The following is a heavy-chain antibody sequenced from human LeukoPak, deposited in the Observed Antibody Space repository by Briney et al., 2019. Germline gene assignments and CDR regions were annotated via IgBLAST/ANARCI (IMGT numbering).Heavy chain of an antibody. V-gene: IGHV3-23*01. J-gene: IGHJ4*02. CDR2: FSASKNNR. Sequence: GGSLRLSCAASGFTFSSTSMSWVRQVPGKGLEWVSSFSASKNNRHYADSVKGRFTISRDNSKNTLYLQMNSLRAEDTAVYYCAKKVSGGWYSFDFWGQGTLVTVSS. D-gene: IGHD6-19*01. CDR1: GFTFSSTS. CDR3: AKKVSGGWYSFDF.